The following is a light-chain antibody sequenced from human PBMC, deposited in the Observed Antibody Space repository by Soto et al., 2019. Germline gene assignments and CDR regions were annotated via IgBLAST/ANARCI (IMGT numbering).Light chain of an antibody. Sequence: DIQMTQSPSSLSASVGDRVNITCRASQTVSSYLNWYQQKPGTVPKLLIYATSNLQSGVPSRFSGRGFGTDFTLTISSLQPEGFATYYCQQSFTTPSFGQGTRLE. CDR2: ATS. J-gene: IGKJ5*01. CDR3: QQSFTTPS. V-gene: IGKV1-39*01. CDR1: QTVSSY.